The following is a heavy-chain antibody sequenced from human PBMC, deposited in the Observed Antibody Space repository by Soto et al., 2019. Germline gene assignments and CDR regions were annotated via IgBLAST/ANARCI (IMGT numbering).Heavy chain of an antibody. CDR2: IYSGGST. D-gene: IGHD6-13*01. CDR1: GFTFSSYA. J-gene: IGHJ6*02. Sequence: PGGSLRLSCAASGFTFSSYAMSWVRQAPGKGLEWVSVIYSGGSTYYADSVKGRFTISRDNSKNTLYLQMNSLRAEDTAVYYCARLAAGNYYYYYGMDVWGQGTTVTVSS. CDR3: ARLAAGNYYYYYGMDV. V-gene: IGHV3-53*01.